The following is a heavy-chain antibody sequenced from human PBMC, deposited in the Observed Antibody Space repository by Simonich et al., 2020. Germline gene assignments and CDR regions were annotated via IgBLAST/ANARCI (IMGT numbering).Heavy chain of an antibody. CDR3: ARPLGIVWAFDI. CDR2: INHSGRT. CDR1: GGSFSGYY. V-gene: IGHV4-34*01. D-gene: IGHD3-16*01. Sequence: QVQLQQCGAGLLKPSETLSLTCAVYGGSFSGYYWSWIRQPPGKGLGWIGEINHSGRTNYNPSLKSRVTISVDTSKNQFSLKLSSVTAADTAVYYCARPLGIVWAFDIWGQGTMVTVSS. J-gene: IGHJ3*02.